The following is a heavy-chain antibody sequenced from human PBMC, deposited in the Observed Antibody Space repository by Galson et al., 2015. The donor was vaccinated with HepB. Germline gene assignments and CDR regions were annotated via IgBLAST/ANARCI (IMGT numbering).Heavy chain of an antibody. J-gene: IGHJ6*02. CDR2: TYYRSKWFK. CDR3: AYGVDV. Sequence: CAISGDSVSANTAVWNWIRQSPSRGLEWLGRTYYRSKWFKDYALSMKSRITISADTPRNQVSLQLNSVSPEDTAVYYCAYGVDVWGQGTTVTVSS. V-gene: IGHV6-1*01. CDR1: GDSVSANTAV.